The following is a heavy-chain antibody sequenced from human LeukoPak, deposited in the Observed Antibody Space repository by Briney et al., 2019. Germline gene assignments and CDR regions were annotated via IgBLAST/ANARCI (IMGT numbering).Heavy chain of an antibody. V-gene: IGHV3-48*01. CDR3: ARAGLGYCSSTSCYTNFDY. CDR1: GFTFSNYN. D-gene: IGHD2-2*02. Sequence: GGSLRLSCAASGFTFSNYNMNWVRQAPGKVLEWVSYISSSSNTIYYADSVKGRFTISRDNAKNSLYLQMNSLRAEDTAVYYCARAGLGYCSSTSCYTNFDYWGQGTLVTVSS. CDR2: ISSSSNTI. J-gene: IGHJ4*02.